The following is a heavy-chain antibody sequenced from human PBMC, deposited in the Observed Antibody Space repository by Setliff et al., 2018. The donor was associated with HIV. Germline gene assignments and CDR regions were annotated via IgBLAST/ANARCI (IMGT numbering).Heavy chain of an antibody. J-gene: IGHJ4*02. D-gene: IGHD5-12*01. CDR3: ARDSSTKEMATIWVNFDY. CDR1: GYNFPVYG. CDR2: ISPDNGVT. V-gene: IGHV1-18*01. Sequence: ASVKVSCKTSGYNFPVYGITWVRQAPGHGLEWMGWISPDNGVTKYVEENQDRVTMTTDTATNTGYMELRNLTSDDTAVYYCARDSSTKEMATIWVNFDYWGQGTRVTVSS.